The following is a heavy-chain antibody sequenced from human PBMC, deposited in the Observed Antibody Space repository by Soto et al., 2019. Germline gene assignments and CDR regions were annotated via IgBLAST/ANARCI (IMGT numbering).Heavy chain of an antibody. V-gene: IGHV3-23*01. D-gene: IGHD2-2*01. Sequence: VQLLESGGGLVQPGGSLRLSCAASGFTFSSYAMSWVRQVPGKGLEWVSAISGTGANTYYADSVKGRFTISRDNSKNTLYLQMNCLRADDAAVYYCATLRVCTMSSCYGREGGYWGQGTLVTVSS. J-gene: IGHJ4*02. CDR1: GFTFSSYA. CDR2: ISGTGANT. CDR3: ATLRVCTMSSCYGREGGY.